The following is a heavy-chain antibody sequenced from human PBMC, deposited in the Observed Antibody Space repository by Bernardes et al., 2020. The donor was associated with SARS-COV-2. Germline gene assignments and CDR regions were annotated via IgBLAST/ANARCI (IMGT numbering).Heavy chain of an antibody. Sequence: GGSLKISCKVSGYSFTRYWNGWVRQRPGKGLELMGIIYPGDSDTRYSPSFQGQVTISADKSISTAYLQWSSLKASDTAMYYCARGQRGEIQLNFDYWGQGTLVTVSS. CDR3: ARGQRGEIQLNFDY. V-gene: IGHV5-51*01. J-gene: IGHJ4*02. CDR1: GYSFTRYW. D-gene: IGHD5-18*01. CDR2: IYPGDSDT.